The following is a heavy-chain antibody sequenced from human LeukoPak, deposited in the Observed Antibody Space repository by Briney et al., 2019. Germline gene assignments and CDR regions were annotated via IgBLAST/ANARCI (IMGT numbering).Heavy chain of an antibody. V-gene: IGHV3-30*03. CDR1: GFTFSSYG. CDR2: ISYDGSNK. Sequence: GGSLKLSCAASGFTFSSYGMHWVRQAPGKGLEWVAVISYDGSNKYYADSVKGRFTISRDNSKNTLYLQMNSLRAEDTAVYYCARSGHRKNYYYYYGMDVWGQGTTVTVSS. D-gene: IGHD5-12*01. J-gene: IGHJ6*02. CDR3: ARSGHRKNYYYYYGMDV.